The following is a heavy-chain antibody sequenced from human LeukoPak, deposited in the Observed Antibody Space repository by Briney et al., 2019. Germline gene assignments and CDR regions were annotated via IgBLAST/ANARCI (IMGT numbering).Heavy chain of an antibody. V-gene: IGHV4-34*01. D-gene: IGHD3-10*01. CDR3: ARRRPLWFGEMNAFDI. Sequence: PSETLSLTCAVYGGSFSGRYWSWIRQPPGKGLEWIGEINHSGSTNYNPSLESRVTISVDTSKNQFSLKLSSVTAADTAVYYCARRRPLWFGEMNAFDIWGQGTMVTVSS. CDR2: INHSGST. CDR1: GGSFSGRY. J-gene: IGHJ3*02.